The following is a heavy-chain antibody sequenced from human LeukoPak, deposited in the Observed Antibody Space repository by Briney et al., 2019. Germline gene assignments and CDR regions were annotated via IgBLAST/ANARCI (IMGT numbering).Heavy chain of an antibody. V-gene: IGHV3-23*01. J-gene: IGHJ4*02. CDR1: GFTFSTYA. CDR3: AKVTVAGSMRSYFDY. Sequence: PGGSLRLSCAASGFTFSTYAMTWVRQVAGKGLEWVSVISGSGDIASSADSVKGRFIVSRDNSKNTLYLLMNTLRAEDTAIYYCAKVTVAGSMRSYFDYWGQGTLVTVSS. CDR2: ISGSGDIA. D-gene: IGHD6-19*01.